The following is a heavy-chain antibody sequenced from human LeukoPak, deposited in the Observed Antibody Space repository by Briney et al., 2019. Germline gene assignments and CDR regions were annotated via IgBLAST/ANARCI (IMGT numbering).Heavy chain of an antibody. D-gene: IGHD6-19*01. J-gene: IGHJ6*02. Sequence: GGSLRLSCAASGFTFSSYAMSWVRQAPGKGLEWVSAISGSGGSTYYADSVEGRFTISRDNSKNTLYLQMNSLRAEDTAAYYCAKYTESSGRNYGMDVWGQGTTVTVSS. V-gene: IGHV3-23*01. CDR1: GFTFSSYA. CDR3: AKYTESSGRNYGMDV. CDR2: ISGSGGST.